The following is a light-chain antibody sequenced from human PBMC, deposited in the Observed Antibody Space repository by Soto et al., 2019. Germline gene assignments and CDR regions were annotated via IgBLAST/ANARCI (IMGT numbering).Light chain of an antibody. J-gene: IGKJ1*01. Sequence: EIVMTQSPATLSVSPGERATLSCRASQSVSSNLAWYQQKPGQAPRLLIYGASTRATGIPARFSGSGSGTEFSLTISSPHSEDFAVYYCQLYNTWPPWTFGRVTKVEIK. CDR1: QSVSSN. CDR2: GAS. V-gene: IGKV3-15*01. CDR3: QLYNTWPPWT.